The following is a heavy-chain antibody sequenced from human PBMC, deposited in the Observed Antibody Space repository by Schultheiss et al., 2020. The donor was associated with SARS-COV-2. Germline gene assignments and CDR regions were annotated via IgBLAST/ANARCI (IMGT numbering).Heavy chain of an antibody. CDR1: GFSLNSSAVS. V-gene: IGHV2-5*01. CDR2: IYWNDDK. Sequence: SGPTLVKPTQTLTLTCTLSGFSLNSSAVSVAWVRQPPGKALEWLAVIYWNDDKRYSPSLKNRVTITKDTSKNQVVLTMTNMDHVDTATYYCAHRSAGSDYDSSGYYNYDAFDIWGQGTMVTVSS. CDR3: AHRSAGSDYDSSGYYNYDAFDI. J-gene: IGHJ3*02. D-gene: IGHD3-22*01.